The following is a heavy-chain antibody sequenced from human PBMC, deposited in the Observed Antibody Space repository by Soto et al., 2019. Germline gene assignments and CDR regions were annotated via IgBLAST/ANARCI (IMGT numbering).Heavy chain of an antibody. CDR3: ARTVVVIAIEYYFDY. D-gene: IGHD2-21*01. CDR2: ISSSGSTI. Sequence: GGSLRLSCAASGFTFSDYYMSWIRQAPGKGLEWVSYISSSGSTIYYADSVKGRFTISRDNAKNSLYLQMNSLRAEDTAVYYCARTVVVIAIEYYFDYWGQGTLVTVSS. CDR1: GFTFSDYY. J-gene: IGHJ4*02. V-gene: IGHV3-11*01.